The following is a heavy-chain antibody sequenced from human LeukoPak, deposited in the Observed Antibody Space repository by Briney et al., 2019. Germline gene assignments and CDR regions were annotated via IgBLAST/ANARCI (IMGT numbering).Heavy chain of an antibody. CDR3: ARESSWSFDY. Sequence: SETLSLTCTVSGGSVSGYYWSWIRQPPGRGLEWIGYIHYSGGTNYNPSLKSQVTISVDTSKNQFSLRLSSVTAADTAVYYCARESSWSFDYWSQGTLVTVSS. D-gene: IGHD6-13*01. V-gene: IGHV4-59*02. CDR2: IHYSGGT. CDR1: GGSVSGYY. J-gene: IGHJ4*02.